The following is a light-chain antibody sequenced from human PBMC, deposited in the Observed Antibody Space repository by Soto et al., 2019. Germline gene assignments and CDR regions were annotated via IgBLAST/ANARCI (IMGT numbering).Light chain of an antibody. CDR3: SSYTSSRTLEV. CDR2: DVS. Sequence: QSVLTQPASVSGSPGQSITISCTGTSSDVGGYNYVSWYQQHPGKAPKLMIYDVSNRPSGVSNRFSGSKSGNTASLTISGLEAEDEADYYCSSYTSSRTLEVFGGGSKVTV. CDR1: SSDVGGYNY. J-gene: IGLJ2*01. V-gene: IGLV2-14*01.